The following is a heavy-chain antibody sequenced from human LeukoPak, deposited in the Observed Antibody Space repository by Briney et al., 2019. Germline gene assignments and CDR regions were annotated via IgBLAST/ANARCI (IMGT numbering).Heavy chain of an antibody. V-gene: IGHV3-53*01. CDR3: ARLAYYYDSSGTSDFDY. J-gene: IGHJ4*02. Sequence: GGSLRLSCAASGFTFSSYSMNWVRQAPGKGLEWVSVIYSGGSTYYADSVKGRFTISRDNSKNTLYLQMNSLRAEDTAVYYCARLAYYYDSSGTSDFDYWGQGTLVTVSS. D-gene: IGHD3-22*01. CDR2: IYSGGST. CDR1: GFTFSSYS.